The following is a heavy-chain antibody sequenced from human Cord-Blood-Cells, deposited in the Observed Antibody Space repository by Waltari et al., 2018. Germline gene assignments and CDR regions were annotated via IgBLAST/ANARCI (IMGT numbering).Heavy chain of an antibody. J-gene: IGHJ4*02. V-gene: IGHV3-30-3*01. CDR1: GLTSSSYA. CDR2: ISYDGSNK. Sequence: QVQLVESGGGVVQPGRSLRLSCAATGLTSSSYAMHWVRQAPGKGLEWVAVISYDGSNKYYADSVKGRFTISRDNSKNTLYLQMNSLRAEDTAVYYCAREDYWGQGTLVTVSS. CDR3: AREDY.